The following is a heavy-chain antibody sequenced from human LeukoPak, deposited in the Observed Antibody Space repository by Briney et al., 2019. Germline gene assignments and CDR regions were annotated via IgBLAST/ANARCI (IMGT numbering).Heavy chain of an antibody. Sequence: GGSLRLSCAASGFTFRNYGMSWVRQAPGNGPEWVSSISGSGGSTYYADSEKGRFTVSRDNSRNTLYLEMNSLRAEDTAVYYCAKLVVDTGMINYYYDMDVWGQGTTVTVSS. D-gene: IGHD5-18*01. CDR1: GFTFRNYG. V-gene: IGHV3-23*01. CDR3: AKLVVDTGMINYYYDMDV. CDR2: ISGSGGST. J-gene: IGHJ6*02.